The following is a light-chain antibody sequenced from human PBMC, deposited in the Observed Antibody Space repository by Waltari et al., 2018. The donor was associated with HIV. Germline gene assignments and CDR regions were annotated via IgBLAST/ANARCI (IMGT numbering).Light chain of an antibody. Sequence: ELVMTQSPATLSVSPGERATLSCRASQSVSSNFTWYQQKPGQAPRLLIYGASTRATGIPARFSGSGSGTDFTLTISSLQSEDFAVYYCQQDNNWTPAWTFGRGSQVAI. CDR1: QSVSSN. CDR2: GAS. J-gene: IGKJ1*01. CDR3: QQDNNWTPAWT. V-gene: IGKV3-15*01.